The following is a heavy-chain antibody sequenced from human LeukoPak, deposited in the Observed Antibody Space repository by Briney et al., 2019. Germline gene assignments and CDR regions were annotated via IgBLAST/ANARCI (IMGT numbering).Heavy chain of an antibody. Sequence: KASETLSLTCTVSGGSISSYYWSWIRQPPGKGLEWIGYIYYSGSTNYNPSLKSRVTISVDTSKNQFSLKLSSVTAADTAVYYCARDTFGSGWSDYWGQGTLVTVSS. V-gene: IGHV4-59*01. J-gene: IGHJ4*02. D-gene: IGHD6-19*01. CDR1: GGSISSYY. CDR3: ARDTFGSGWSDY. CDR2: IYYSGST.